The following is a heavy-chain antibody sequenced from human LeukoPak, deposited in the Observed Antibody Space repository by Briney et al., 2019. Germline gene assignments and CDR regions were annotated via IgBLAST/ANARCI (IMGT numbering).Heavy chain of an antibody. CDR2: MNPNSGNT. J-gene: IGHJ4*02. D-gene: IGHD3-9*01. Sequence: GASVKVSCKASGYTFTSYDINWVRQATGQGLEWMGWMNPNSGNTGYAQKFQGRATMTRNTSISTAYMELSSLRSEDTAVYYCARVLPTRLRYFDWLSRRLFDYWGQGTLVTVSS. CDR1: GYTFTSYD. V-gene: IGHV1-8*01. CDR3: ARVLPTRLRYFDWLSRRLFDY.